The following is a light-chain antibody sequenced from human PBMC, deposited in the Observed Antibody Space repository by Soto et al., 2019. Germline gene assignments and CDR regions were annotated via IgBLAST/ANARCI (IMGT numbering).Light chain of an antibody. CDR2: DAS. V-gene: IGKV3-11*01. Sequence: EIVLTQSPATLSLSPGERATLSCRASQSVSSYLACYQQQPGQPPRLLIYDASNRATGIPARLSGSGSGTDYSLPISSRQPEDFAVYYCQQRSNWPPLTFGQGTRLEIK. J-gene: IGKJ5*01. CDR1: QSVSSY. CDR3: QQRSNWPPLT.